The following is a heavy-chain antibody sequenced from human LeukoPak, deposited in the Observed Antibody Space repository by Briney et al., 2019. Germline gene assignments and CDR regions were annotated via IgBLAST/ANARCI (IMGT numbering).Heavy chain of an antibody. J-gene: IGHJ4*02. V-gene: IGHV3-23*01. D-gene: IGHD3-10*01. Sequence: PGGSLRLSCAASGFTLSNYAMSWVRQAPGKGLEWVSSITGRSGSTYYADSVKGRFTISRDNSKNTLYLQMNSLRAEDTAVYYCAKALSYGSGPYYFDYWGQGTLVTVSS. CDR2: ITGRSGST. CDR1: GFTLSNYA. CDR3: AKALSYGSGPYYFDY.